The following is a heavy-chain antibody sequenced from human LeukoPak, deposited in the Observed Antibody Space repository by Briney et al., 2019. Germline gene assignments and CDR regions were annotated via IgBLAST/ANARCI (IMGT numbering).Heavy chain of an antibody. CDR1: VFTFSSYA. V-gene: IGHV3-23*01. CDR3: AKGRYDSSGPANTFDY. Sequence: GGSLRLSCAPSVFTFSSYAMSWVRQAPGKGLEWVSGISGSGGSTYYADSVKGQFTISRDNSKNTLYLQMNNLRAEDTALYYCAKGRYDSSGPANTFDYWGQGTLVTVSS. J-gene: IGHJ4*02. CDR2: ISGSGGST. D-gene: IGHD3-22*01.